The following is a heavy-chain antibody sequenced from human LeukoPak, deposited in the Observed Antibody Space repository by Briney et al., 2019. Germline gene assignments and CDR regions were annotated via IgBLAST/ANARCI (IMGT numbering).Heavy chain of an antibody. CDR1: GDSIIGSY. CDR3: ARGGSGNWFDP. V-gene: IGHV4-59*01. Sequence: SETLSLTCAVSGDSIIGSYWSWIRQPPGKGLEWIGYIYYSGSTNYNPSLKSRVTISVDTSKNQFSLKLSSVTAADTAVYYCARGGSGNWFDPWGQGTLVTVSS. J-gene: IGHJ5*02. D-gene: IGHD1-26*01. CDR2: IYYSGST.